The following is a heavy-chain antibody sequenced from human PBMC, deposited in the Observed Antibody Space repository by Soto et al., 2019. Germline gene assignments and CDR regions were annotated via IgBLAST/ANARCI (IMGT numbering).Heavy chain of an antibody. Sequence: ASVKVSCKASGYTFTGYYMHWVRQAPGQGLEWMGWINPNSGGTNYAQKFQGWVTMTRDTSISTAYMELSRLRSDDTAVYYCARARYCSSTSCQGAYYYGMDVWGQGTTVTVSS. CDR2: INPNSGGT. V-gene: IGHV1-2*04. CDR3: ARARYCSSTSCQGAYYYGMDV. D-gene: IGHD2-2*01. CDR1: GYTFTGYY. J-gene: IGHJ6*02.